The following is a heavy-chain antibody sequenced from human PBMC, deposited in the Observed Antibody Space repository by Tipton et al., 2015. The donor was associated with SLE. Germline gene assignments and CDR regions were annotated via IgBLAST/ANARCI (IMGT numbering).Heavy chain of an antibody. J-gene: IGHJ5*02. D-gene: IGHD3-10*01. CDR3: AGDDYASGIT. CDR2: ISSSSRYI. CDR1: GFIFSSYS. Sequence: SLRLSCAASGFIFSSYSMNWVRQAPGKGLEWVSSISSSSRYIYHAESLKGRFTISRENAKNSLYLQMNSLRVEDTAVYFCAGDDYASGITWGQGTLVTVSS. V-gene: IGHV3-21*03.